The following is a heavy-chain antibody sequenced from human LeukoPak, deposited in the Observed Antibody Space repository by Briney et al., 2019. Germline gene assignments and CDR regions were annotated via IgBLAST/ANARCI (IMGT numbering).Heavy chain of an antibody. V-gene: IGHV3-66*01. D-gene: IGHD6-13*01. CDR2: IYSGGST. Sequence: PGGSLRLSCAASGFTVSSNYMSWVRQAPGKGLEWVSVIYSGGSTYYADSVKGRFTISRDNSKNTLYLQMNNLRAEDTAVYYCARGGGMRSWYDFDYWGQGILVTVSS. CDR3: ARGGGMRSWYDFDY. CDR1: GFTVSSNY. J-gene: IGHJ4*02.